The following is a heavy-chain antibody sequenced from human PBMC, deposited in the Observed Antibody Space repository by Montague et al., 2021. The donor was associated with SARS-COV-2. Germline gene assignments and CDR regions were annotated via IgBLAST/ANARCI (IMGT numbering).Heavy chain of an antibody. V-gene: IGHV3-53*04. J-gene: IGHJ5*02. CDR3: ARGNDDYVWGSLGPFDP. D-gene: IGHD3-16*01. Sequence: SLRLSCAASGFIVSSNYMSWVRQAPGKGLEWVSVIYSGGSTYYADSVMGRFTISRHNSKNTLYLQMNSLRAEDTAVYYCARGNDDYVWGSLGPFDPWGQGTLVTVSS. CDR2: IYSGGST. CDR1: GFIVSSNY.